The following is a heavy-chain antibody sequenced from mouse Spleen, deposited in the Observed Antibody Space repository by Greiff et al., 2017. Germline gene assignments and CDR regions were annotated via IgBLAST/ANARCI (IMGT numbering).Heavy chain of an antibody. CDR2: IYPGSGNT. CDR3: ARYDYGGFAY. V-gene: IGHV1-76*01. CDR1: GYTFTDYY. Sequence: QVQLQQSGAELVRPGASVKLSCKASGYTFTDYYINWVKQRPGQGLEWIARIYPGSGNTYYNEKFKGKATLTAEKSSSTAYMQLSSLTSEDSAVYFCARYDYGGFAYWGQGTLVTVSA. D-gene: IGHD2-4*01. J-gene: IGHJ3*01.